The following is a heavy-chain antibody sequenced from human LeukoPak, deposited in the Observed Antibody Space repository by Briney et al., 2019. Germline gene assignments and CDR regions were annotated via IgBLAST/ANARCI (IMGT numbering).Heavy chain of an antibody. CDR2: FDPEDGET. D-gene: IGHD3-9*01. V-gene: IGHV1-24*01. CDR1: GYTLTELS. Sequence: ASVKVSCKVSGYTLTELSMHWVRQAPGKGLEWMGGFDPEDGETIYAQKFQGRVTMTRDTSISTAYMELSRLRSDDTAMYYCARDWLLRYSQGGFDNWGQGTLVTVSS. J-gene: IGHJ4*02. CDR3: ARDWLLRYSQGGFDN.